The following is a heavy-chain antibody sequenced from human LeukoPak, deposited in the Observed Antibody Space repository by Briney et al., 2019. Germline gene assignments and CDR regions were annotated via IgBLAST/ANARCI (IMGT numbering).Heavy chain of an antibody. V-gene: IGHV1-69*05. J-gene: IGHJ4*02. CDR1: GGTFISYA. D-gene: IGHD3-16*01. CDR3: ARDSSGGRLDY. Sequence: EASVTVSFKASGGTFISYAISWVRPAPGQGLEWMGGIIPIFGTANYAQKFQGRVTITTDESTSTAYMELSSLRSEDTAVYYCARDSSGGRLDYWGQGTLVTVSS. CDR2: IIPIFGTA.